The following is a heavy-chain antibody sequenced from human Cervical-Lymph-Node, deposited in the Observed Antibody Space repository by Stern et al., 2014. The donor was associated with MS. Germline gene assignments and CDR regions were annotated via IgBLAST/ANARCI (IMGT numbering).Heavy chain of an antibody. CDR1: GGSISSSSYY. V-gene: IGHV4-39*01. CDR2: IYYSGST. J-gene: IGHJ3*02. CDR3: ARHRGYGIPDAFDI. D-gene: IGHD5-18*01. Sequence: QVQLQESGPGLVKPSETLSLTCTVSGGSISSSSYYWGWIRQPPGKGLEWIGRIYYSGSTYYNPSLKSRVTISVDTSKTQFPLKLSSGTAADTAVYYCARHRGYGIPDAFDIWGQGTMVTVSS.